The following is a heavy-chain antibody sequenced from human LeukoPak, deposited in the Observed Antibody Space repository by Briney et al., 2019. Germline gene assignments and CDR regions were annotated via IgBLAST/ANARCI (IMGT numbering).Heavy chain of an antibody. CDR3: AKGQEDYYGSGSYYKLLFDY. Sequence: GGSLRLSCAASGFTVSSNYMSWVRQAPGKGLEWVSVIYSGGSTYYADSVKGRFTISRDNSKNTLYLQMNSLRAEDTAVYYCAKGQEDYYGSGSYYKLLFDYWGQGTLVTVSS. D-gene: IGHD3-10*01. J-gene: IGHJ4*02. CDR2: IYSGGST. CDR1: GFTVSSNY. V-gene: IGHV3-66*01.